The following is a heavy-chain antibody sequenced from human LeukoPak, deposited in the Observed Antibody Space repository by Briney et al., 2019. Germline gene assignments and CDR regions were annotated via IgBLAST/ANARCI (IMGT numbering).Heavy chain of an antibody. CDR2: IGIAADT. D-gene: IGHD3-10*01. CDR1: GFTFSNYD. CDR3: ARRRGNSRSYSDAFDI. Sequence: PGGSLRLSCAASGFTFSNYDMHWVRQFPDKRLEWVSGIGIAADTYYPGSVKGRFTISRENAKNSLYLEMSSLRAGDTAVYYCARRRGNSRSYSDAFDIWGQGTTVTVSS. J-gene: IGHJ3*02. V-gene: IGHV3-13*04.